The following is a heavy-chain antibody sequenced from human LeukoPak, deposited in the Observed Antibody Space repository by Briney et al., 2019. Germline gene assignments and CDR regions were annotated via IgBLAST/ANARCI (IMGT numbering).Heavy chain of an antibody. D-gene: IGHD3-10*01. Sequence: SETLSLTCTVSGGSISSYYWSWIRQPPGEGLEWIGYTYYSGSTNYNPSLKSRVTISVDTSKNQFSLKLSSVTAADTAVYYCAREARLGSGSYYLFDYWGQGTLVTVSS. CDR1: GGSISSYY. CDR3: AREARLGSGSYYLFDY. J-gene: IGHJ4*02. CDR2: TYYSGST. V-gene: IGHV4-59*01.